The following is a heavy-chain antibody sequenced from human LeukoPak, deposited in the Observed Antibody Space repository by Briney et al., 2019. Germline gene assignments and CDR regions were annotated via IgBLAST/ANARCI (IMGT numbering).Heavy chain of an antibody. Sequence: ASVTLSFTFSAYTLTELSMHWVRHAHGKGLEWKGGFDPEDGETIYAQKFQGRVTMTENTSTDTAYMELSSVRSEDTAVYYCATEGRQNWFDHWGQGTLVTVSS. V-gene: IGHV1-24*01. J-gene: IGHJ5*02. CDR3: ATEGRQNWFDH. CDR1: AYTLTELS. CDR2: FDPEDGET.